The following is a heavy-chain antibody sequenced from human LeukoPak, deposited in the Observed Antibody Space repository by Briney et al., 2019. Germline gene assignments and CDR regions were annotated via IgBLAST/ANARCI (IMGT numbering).Heavy chain of an antibody. J-gene: IGHJ3*02. CDR1: GFTFSSYA. Sequence: GGSLRLSCAASGFTFSSYAMSWVRQAPGKGLEWVSAISGSGGSTYYADSVKGRFTISRDNSKNTLYLQMNSLRAEDTAVYYCAKEHVYCSSTSCYISSGDAFDIWGQGTMVTVSS. CDR2: ISGSGGST. CDR3: AKEHVYCSSTSCYISSGDAFDI. D-gene: IGHD2-2*02. V-gene: IGHV3-23*01.